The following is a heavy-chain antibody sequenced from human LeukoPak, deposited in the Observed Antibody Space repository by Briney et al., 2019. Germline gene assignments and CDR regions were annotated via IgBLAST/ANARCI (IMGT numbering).Heavy chain of an antibody. CDR1: GYTFTSYA. CDR2: INTNTGNP. D-gene: IGHD1-26*01. V-gene: IGHV7-4-1*02. CDR3: ARDHGSQRYWFDP. Sequence: GASVKVSCKASGYTFTSYAMNWVRQAPGQGLEWMGWINTNTGNPIYAQGFTGRFVFSLNTSVNTAYLQISSLKAEDTAVYYCARDHGSQRYWFDPWGQGTLVTVSS. J-gene: IGHJ5*02.